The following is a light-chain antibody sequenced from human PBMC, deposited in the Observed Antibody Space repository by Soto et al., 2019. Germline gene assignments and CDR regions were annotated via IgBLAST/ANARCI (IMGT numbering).Light chain of an antibody. V-gene: IGKV3-20*01. CDR3: QQYGGSPRT. J-gene: IGKJ1*01. CDR2: DAS. CDR1: QSVSSSS. Sequence: EIVLTQSPGTLSLSPGETATLSCRASQSVSSSSLAWYQQKRGQAPRLLIHDASSRATGILDRFSGSGSGTDFTLTISRLEPEDFAVYYCQQYGGSPRTFGQGTKVDIK.